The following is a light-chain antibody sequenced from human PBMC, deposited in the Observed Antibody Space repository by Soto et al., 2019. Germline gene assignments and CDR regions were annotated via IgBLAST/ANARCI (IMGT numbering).Light chain of an antibody. CDR1: QSVSSN. Sequence: EIVMTQSPATLSVSPGERATLSCRASQSVSSNLAWYQQKPGQVPRLLIYGASTRATGIPARFSGSGSGTEFTLTISSLQSEDFAVYYCQQYNNWPFTFGPGTTVDIK. J-gene: IGKJ3*01. CDR3: QQYNNWPFT. CDR2: GAS. V-gene: IGKV3D-15*01.